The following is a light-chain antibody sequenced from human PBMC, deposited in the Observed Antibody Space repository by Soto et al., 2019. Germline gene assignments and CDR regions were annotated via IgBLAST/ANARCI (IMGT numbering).Light chain of an antibody. J-gene: IGKJ5*01. CDR1: QSVSSSY. CDR3: QQYGSSLF. Sequence: EIVLTQSPGTLSLPPGERATLSCRASQSVSSSYLAWYQQKPGQAPRLLIYGASSRATGIPDRFSGSGSGTDFTLTISRLEPEDFAVYYCQQYGSSLFFGQGTRLEIK. CDR2: GAS. V-gene: IGKV3-20*01.